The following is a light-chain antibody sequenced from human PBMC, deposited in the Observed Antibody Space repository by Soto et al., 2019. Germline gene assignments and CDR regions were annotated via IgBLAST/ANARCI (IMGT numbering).Light chain of an antibody. J-gene: IGLJ2*01. CDR2: RNT. Sequence: QSVLTQPPSASGTPGQRVSISCSGSNSNIGSKYVYWYQQLPGTAPKLLMYRNTQRPSGVPDRFSGSKSGTSASLAISGLRSEDEADYYYAAWDNNLGGRAFGGGTKLT. CDR3: AAWDNNLGGRA. V-gene: IGLV1-47*01. CDR1: NSNIGSKY.